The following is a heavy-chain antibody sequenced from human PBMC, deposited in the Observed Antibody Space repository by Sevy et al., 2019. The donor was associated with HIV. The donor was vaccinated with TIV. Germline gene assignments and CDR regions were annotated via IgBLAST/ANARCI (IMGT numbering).Heavy chain of an antibody. CDR3: ARAQQVTMLVVIGGLYFDL. D-gene: IGHD2-21*01. J-gene: IGHJ4*02. CDR2: VKQDMSEK. CDR1: GFTFSSNW. Sequence: GGSLRLSCVASGFTFSSNWMTWVRQAPGKGLEWVANVKQDMSEKYYADSVKGRFTISRDNAKNSLYLKMNSLRAEDTAVYYCARAQQVTMLVVIGGLYFDLWGQGTLVTVSS. V-gene: IGHV3-7*01.